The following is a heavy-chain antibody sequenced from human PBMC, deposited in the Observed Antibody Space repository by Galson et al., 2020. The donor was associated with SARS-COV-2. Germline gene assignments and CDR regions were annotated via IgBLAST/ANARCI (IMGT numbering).Heavy chain of an antibody. CDR3: ARQIAATGTRVWFDP. CDR1: GDSISDYY. J-gene: IGHJ5*02. Sequence: ASETLSLTCTVSGDSISDYYWSWIRQPPGKGLEWIGYINDSGSTKYNPSLRSRVTMSVDTSKNQFSLNLNSATAADTAVYYCARQIAATGTRVWFDPWGQGTLVTVSS. V-gene: IGHV4-59*01. CDR2: INDSGST. D-gene: IGHD6-13*01.